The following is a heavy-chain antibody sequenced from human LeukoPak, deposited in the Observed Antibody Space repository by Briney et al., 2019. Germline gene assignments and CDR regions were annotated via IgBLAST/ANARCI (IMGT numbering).Heavy chain of an antibody. D-gene: IGHD3-10*02. Sequence: GGSLRLSCAASGFTFSDFYMTWIRQAPGKGLEWVSYISSSGSTIYYADTVKGRFTISRDNAKNSLYLQMNSLRAEDTAVYYCAELGITMIGGVWGKGTTVTISS. J-gene: IGHJ6*04. V-gene: IGHV3-11*04. CDR3: AELGITMIGGV. CDR1: GFTFSDFY. CDR2: ISSSGSTI.